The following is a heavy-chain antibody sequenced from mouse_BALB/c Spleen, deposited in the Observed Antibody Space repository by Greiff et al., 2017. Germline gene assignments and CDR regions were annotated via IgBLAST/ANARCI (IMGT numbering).Heavy chain of an antibody. CDR3: AREEWFAY. CDR1: GFTFSSYA. Sequence: EVHLVESGGGLVKPGGSLKLSCAASGFTFSSYAMSWVRQSPEKRLEWVAEISSGGSYTYYPDTVTGRFTISRDNAKNTLYLEMSSLRSEDTAMYYCAREEWFAYWGQGTLVTVSA. CDR2: ISSGGSYT. J-gene: IGHJ3*01. V-gene: IGHV5-9-4*01.